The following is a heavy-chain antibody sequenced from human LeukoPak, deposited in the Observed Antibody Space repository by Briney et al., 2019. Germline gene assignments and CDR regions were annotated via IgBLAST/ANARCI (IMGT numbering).Heavy chain of an antibody. D-gene: IGHD5-24*01. Sequence: SETLSLTCTVSVGSISSYYWSWIRQPPGKGLEGIGYIYYSGSTNYNPSLKSRVTVSVDTSKNQFSLKLSSVTAADTAVYYCATQPVEMASGYDYWGQGTLVTVSS. V-gene: IGHV4-59*01. CDR1: VGSISSYY. J-gene: IGHJ4*02. CDR3: ATQPVEMASGYDY. CDR2: IYYSGST.